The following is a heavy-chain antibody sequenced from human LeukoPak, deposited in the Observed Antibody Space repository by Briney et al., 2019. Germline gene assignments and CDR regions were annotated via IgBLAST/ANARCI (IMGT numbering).Heavy chain of an antibody. D-gene: IGHD5-12*01. CDR1: GYTFTDYY. Sequence: GASVTVSCKPSGYTFTDYYLHWVRQAPGQGLEWVGWIHPNSGATHYAQKFQGRLTMTRDTSISTVYMELTRLRSDDTAVYYCARDMGRYSGYDYDYWGQGTLVTASS. V-gene: IGHV1-2*02. J-gene: IGHJ4*02. CDR2: IHPNSGAT. CDR3: ARDMGRYSGYDYDY.